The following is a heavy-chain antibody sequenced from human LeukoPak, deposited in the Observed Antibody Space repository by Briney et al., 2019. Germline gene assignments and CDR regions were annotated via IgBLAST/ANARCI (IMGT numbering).Heavy chain of an antibody. D-gene: IGHD2-2*02. CDR1: GFTFSSYW. CDR2: IKQDGSEK. J-gene: IGHJ6*03. CDR3: ARDLVVPAAIPFYYYYYMDV. Sequence: PGGFLRLSCAASGFTFSSYWMSWVRQAPGKGLEWVANIKQDGSEKYYVDSVKGRFTISRDNAKNSLYLQMNSLRAEDTAVYYCARDLVVPAAIPFYYYYYMDVWGKGTTVTVSS. V-gene: IGHV3-7*01.